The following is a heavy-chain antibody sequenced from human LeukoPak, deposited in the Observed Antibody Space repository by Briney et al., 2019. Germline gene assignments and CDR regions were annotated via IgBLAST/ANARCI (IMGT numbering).Heavy chain of an antibody. CDR3: ARESGYTYGA. V-gene: IGHV3-43*02. J-gene: IGHJ4*02. CDR1: GFTFDDYA. CDR2: ISGDGGIT. Sequence: GGSLRLSCAASGFTFDDYAMHWVRQAPGKGLEWVSLISGDGGITYYADSVKGRFTISRDNAKNTLYLQMNSLRAEDTAVYYCARESGYTYGAWGQGTLVTVSS. D-gene: IGHD6-13*01.